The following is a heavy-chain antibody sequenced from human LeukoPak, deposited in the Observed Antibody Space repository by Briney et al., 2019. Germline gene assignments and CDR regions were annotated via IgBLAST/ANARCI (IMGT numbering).Heavy chain of an antibody. CDR2: ISTDGSEI. D-gene: IGHD3-10*01. CDR1: GFTFSSYC. CDR3: TTNWIWESY. J-gene: IGHJ4*02. V-gene: IGHV3-74*01. Sequence: PGGSRRLSCAGSGFTFSSYCMRWVRQAPGKGLVWVSVISTDGSEIYYAHFVKGLLTISRDNTRGTLYLRMNSLIAEDTAVYYCTTNWIWESYWGQGIVVTVSS.